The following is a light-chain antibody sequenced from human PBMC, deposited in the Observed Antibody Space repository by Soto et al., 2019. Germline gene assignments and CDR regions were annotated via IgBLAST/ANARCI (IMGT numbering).Light chain of an antibody. Sequence: QSALTQPPSVSGSPGQSVTISCTGTSSDVGSYIRVSWYQQPPGTAPKLMIYEVSNRPSGVPNRFSGSKSGNTASLTISGLQAEDEADYFCSSYTSSSTLVFGGGTKLTVL. CDR1: SSDVGSYIR. J-gene: IGLJ2*01. V-gene: IGLV2-18*02. CDR2: EVS. CDR3: SSYTSSSTLV.